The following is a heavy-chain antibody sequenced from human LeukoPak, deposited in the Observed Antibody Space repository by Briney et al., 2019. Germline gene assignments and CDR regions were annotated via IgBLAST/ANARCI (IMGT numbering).Heavy chain of an antibody. Sequence: GGSLRLSCAASGFTFSRYGMHWVLQASGKGLQWGALISYDGSNKYYADSVKGRFTISRDNSKNTLYLQMNSLRPEDTAVYYCAKGDPYGSGSYPVDYWGQGTLVTVSS. J-gene: IGHJ4*02. CDR1: GFTFSRYG. CDR3: AKGDPYGSGSYPVDY. D-gene: IGHD3-10*01. CDR2: ISYDGSNK. V-gene: IGHV3-30*18.